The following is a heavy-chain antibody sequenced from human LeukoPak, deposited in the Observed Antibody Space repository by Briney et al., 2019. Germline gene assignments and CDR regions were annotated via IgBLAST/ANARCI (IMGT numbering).Heavy chain of an antibody. CDR1: GYTFTSYD. J-gene: IGHJ5*02. D-gene: IGHD6-19*01. Sequence: ASVKVSCKASGYTFTSYDINWVRQATGQGLEWMGWMNPNSGNTGYAQKFQGRVTMTRNTSISTAYMELSSLRSGDTAVYYCARGWDSSGWYGFHWFDPWGQGTLVTVSS. V-gene: IGHV1-8*01. CDR2: MNPNSGNT. CDR3: ARGWDSSGWYGFHWFDP.